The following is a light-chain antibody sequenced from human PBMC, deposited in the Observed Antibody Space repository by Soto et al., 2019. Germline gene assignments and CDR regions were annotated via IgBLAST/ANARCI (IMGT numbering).Light chain of an antibody. J-gene: IGKJ1*01. Sequence: EIVMTQSPATVSVFPGERATLSCRASQSVTSSVAWYQQKPGQAPKLLIYAASTRAKGISDRFSGSGSGTEFTLAISGLQSEDFAVYYCQQYINRPWTFGQGTNVAIK. V-gene: IGKV3-15*01. CDR3: QQYINRPWT. CDR2: AAS. CDR1: QSVTSS.